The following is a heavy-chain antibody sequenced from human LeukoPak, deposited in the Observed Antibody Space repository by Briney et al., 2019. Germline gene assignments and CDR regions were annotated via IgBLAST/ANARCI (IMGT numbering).Heavy chain of an antibody. CDR1: GGSFSGYN. CDR3: ARGSPKLDS. J-gene: IGHJ5*01. CDR2: ISHSGTS. Sequence: SETLSLTCAVYGGSFSGYNRNWIRQPPGKGLEWIGEISHSGTSNYNPALKSRVTMSVDPSKNQISLNLISVTAADTAVYYCARGSPKLDSWGRGTLVSVSS. V-gene: IGHV4-34*01.